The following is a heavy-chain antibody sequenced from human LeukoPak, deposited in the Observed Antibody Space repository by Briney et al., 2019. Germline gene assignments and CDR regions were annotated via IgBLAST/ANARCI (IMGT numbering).Heavy chain of an antibody. V-gene: IGHV3-23*01. CDR3: ARGAYGDYDS. CDR2: SAGADSA. Sequence: GGSLRLSCAASAFTFSSYAMSWVRQAPGKGLEWVSASAGADSAYYADSVQGRFTISRDNSKNTLYLQMSGLRAEDTAVYFCARGAYGDYDSWGQGTLVTVSS. J-gene: IGHJ5*01. CDR1: AFTFSSYA. D-gene: IGHD4-17*01.